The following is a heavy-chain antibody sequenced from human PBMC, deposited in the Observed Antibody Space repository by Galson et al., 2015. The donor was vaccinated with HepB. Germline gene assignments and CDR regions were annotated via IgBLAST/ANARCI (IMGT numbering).Heavy chain of an antibody. D-gene: IGHD2-8*01. CDR1: GFTFSGYA. Sequence: SLRLSCAASGFTFSGYAMNWVRQAPGKGLEWVSTIDGSGGTTFYADSVKGRFGISRDNSKNTLYLEMNSLRADDTAVYYCAKEMATHYWYFDLWGRGSLVSVSS. V-gene: IGHV3-23*01. J-gene: IGHJ2*01. CDR3: AKEMATHYWYFDL. CDR2: IDGSGGTT.